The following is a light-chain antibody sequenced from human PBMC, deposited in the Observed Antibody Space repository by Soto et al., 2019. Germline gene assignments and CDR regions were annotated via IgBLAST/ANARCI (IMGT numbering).Light chain of an antibody. Sequence: QPVLTQPPSVSAAPGHRVSIPCSEPSTNIGDNNVSCYKHLPGTAPKLVLYDNDRRPSGLPGRFSGSKSGTSATLVITGLQTGDEADYYCGTWDDSLVSYVFGTGTKVTVL. CDR3: GTWDDSLVSYV. CDR1: STNIGDNN. CDR2: DND. J-gene: IGLJ1*01. V-gene: IGLV1-51*01.